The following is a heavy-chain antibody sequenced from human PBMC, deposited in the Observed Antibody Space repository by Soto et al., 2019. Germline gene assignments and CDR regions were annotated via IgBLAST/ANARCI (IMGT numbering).Heavy chain of an antibody. J-gene: IGHJ6*03. D-gene: IGHD3-10*01. CDR3: ARRGITMVRGVNHYYLDV. Sequence: SETLSLTCTVSGGSISSYYWSWIRQPPGKGLEWIGYIYYSGSTNYNPSLKSRVTISVDTSKNQFSLKLSSVTAADTAVYYCARRGITMVRGVNHYYLDVWGKGTTVTV. CDR1: GGSISSYY. V-gene: IGHV4-59*01. CDR2: IYYSGST.